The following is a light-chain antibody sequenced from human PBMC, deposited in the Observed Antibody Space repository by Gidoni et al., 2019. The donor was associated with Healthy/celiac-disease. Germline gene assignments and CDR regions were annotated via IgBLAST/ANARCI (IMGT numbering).Light chain of an antibody. V-gene: IGKV1-33*01. CDR3: QQYDNLPLT. CDR2: DAS. Sequence: DIQMTQSPSSLSASVGDRVTITCQASQDISNYLNWYQQKPGKAPKLLIYDASNLETGVPSRFSGSGSGTDFIFTISSLQPEDIATYYCQQYDNLPLTFGGGTKVEIK. J-gene: IGKJ4*01. CDR1: QDISNY.